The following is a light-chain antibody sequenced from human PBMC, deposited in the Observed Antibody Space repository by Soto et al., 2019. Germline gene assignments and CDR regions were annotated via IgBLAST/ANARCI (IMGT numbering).Light chain of an antibody. CDR3: CSYAGSSTYV. CDR2: EDS. CDR1: SSDVGSYNL. V-gene: IGLV2-23*01. J-gene: IGLJ1*01. Sequence: QAVLTQPASVSGSPGPSITISCTGTSSDVGSYNLVSWYQQHPGKAPKLMIYEDSERPSGVSDRFSGSKSGNTASLTISGLQAEDEADYYCCSYAGSSTYVFGTGTKVTVL.